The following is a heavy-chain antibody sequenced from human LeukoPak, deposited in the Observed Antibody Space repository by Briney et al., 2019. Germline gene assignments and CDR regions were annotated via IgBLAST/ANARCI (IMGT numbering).Heavy chain of an antibody. CDR2: IKEDGSEK. CDR3: VRESTYAFHI. J-gene: IGHJ3*02. V-gene: IGHV3-7*01. D-gene: IGHD2/OR15-2a*01. CDR1: GFTFSSYW. Sequence: GGSLRLSCAASGFTFSSYWMSWVRQAPGKGLEWVANIKEDGSEKHYVDSVKGRFTISRDNAKNSLYLQMNSLRDEDTAIYYCVRESTYAFHIWGQGTMVTVSS.